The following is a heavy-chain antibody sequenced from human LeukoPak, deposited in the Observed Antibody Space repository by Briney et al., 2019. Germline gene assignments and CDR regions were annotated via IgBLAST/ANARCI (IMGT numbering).Heavy chain of an antibody. J-gene: IGHJ4*02. CDR3: AKVPRIVVVPAALYFDY. CDR2: ISGGGGST. V-gene: IGHV3-23*01. Sequence: PGGSLRLSCAASGFTFSSYAMSWVRQAPGKGLEWVSAISGGGGSTYYADSVKGRFTISRDSSKNTLYLQMNSLRAEDTAVYYCAKVPRIVVVPAALYFDYWGQGTLVTVSS. CDR1: GFTFSSYA. D-gene: IGHD2-2*01.